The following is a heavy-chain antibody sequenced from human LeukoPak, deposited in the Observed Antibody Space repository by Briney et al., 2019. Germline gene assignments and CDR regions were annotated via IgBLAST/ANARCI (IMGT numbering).Heavy chain of an antibody. Sequence: GGSLRLSCAASGFIFSTYGMHWVRQAPGKGLVWVSRSKNDGRSTSYADSVKGRFTISRDSAKNTLFLQMDSLRAEDTAVYYCARAGYSSGWYYFDYWGQGTLVTVSP. V-gene: IGHV3-74*01. J-gene: IGHJ4*02. CDR1: GFIFSTYG. D-gene: IGHD6-19*01. CDR3: ARAGYSSGWYYFDY. CDR2: SKNDGRST.